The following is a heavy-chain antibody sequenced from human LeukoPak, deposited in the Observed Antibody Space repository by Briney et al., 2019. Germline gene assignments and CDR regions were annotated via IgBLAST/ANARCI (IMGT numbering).Heavy chain of an antibody. J-gene: IGHJ4*02. Sequence: SETLSLTCAVSGVSFNDYYWSWVRQTPGKGLGWIGEINHSGYTNDSPSLKSRVTISIDTSRKQFFLNLRSVTVADTGIYYCTRMTTGHDYWGQGTLVTVSS. CDR3: TRMTTGHDY. D-gene: IGHD4-17*01. V-gene: IGHV4-34*10. CDR2: INHSGYT. CDR1: GVSFNDYY.